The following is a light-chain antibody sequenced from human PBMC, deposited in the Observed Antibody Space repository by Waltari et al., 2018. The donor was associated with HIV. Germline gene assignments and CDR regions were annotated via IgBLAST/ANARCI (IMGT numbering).Light chain of an antibody. V-gene: IGKV2-28*01. Sequence: DIVMTQSPLSLPVTPGEPASISCRSSQSLLHSDGYNYLDWYLQKPGQSPQLLIYKASSLESGVPSRFSGSGSGTEFTLTISSLQPDDFATYYCQQYNSYPRTFGQGTKVEIK. J-gene: IGKJ1*01. CDR3: QQYNSYPRT. CDR1: QSLLHSDGYNY. CDR2: KAS.